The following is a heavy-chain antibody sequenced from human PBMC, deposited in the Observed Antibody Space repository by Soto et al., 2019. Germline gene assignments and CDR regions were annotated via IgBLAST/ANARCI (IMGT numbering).Heavy chain of an antibody. V-gene: IGHV4-39*01. Sequence: QLQLQESGPGLVKPSETLSLTCTVSGGSISSSSYYWGWIRQPPGKGLEWIGSIYYSGSTYYNPSLKSRVTISVDTSKNQFSLKLSSVTAADTAVYYCARHTWNTPDRFLEWLLPTAPFDYWGQGTLVTVSS. CDR3: ARHTWNTPDRFLEWLLPTAPFDY. J-gene: IGHJ4*02. CDR1: GGSISSSSYY. CDR2: IYYSGST. D-gene: IGHD3-3*01.